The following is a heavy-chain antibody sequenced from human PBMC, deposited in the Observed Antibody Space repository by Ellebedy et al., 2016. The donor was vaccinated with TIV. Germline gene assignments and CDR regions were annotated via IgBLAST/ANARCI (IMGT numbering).Heavy chain of an antibody. CDR1: GFPFSGYY. J-gene: IGHJ4*02. D-gene: IGHD3-22*01. CDR3: ASLSSGRWFVDY. CDR2: IYSGGST. V-gene: IGHV3-66*01. Sequence: GESLKISCAASGFPFSGYYMSWFRQAPGKGLEWVSVIYSGGSTYYADSVKGRFTISRDNSKNTLYLQMNSLRAEDTAVYYCASLSSGRWFVDYWGQGTLVTVSS.